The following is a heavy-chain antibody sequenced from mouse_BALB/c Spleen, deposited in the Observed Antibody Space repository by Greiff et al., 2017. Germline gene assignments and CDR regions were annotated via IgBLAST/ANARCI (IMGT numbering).Heavy chain of an antibody. CDR3: ARCPLYGSSGGYFDV. CDR1: GYTFTSYT. D-gene: IGHD1-1*01. J-gene: IGHJ1*01. CDR2: INPSSGYT. V-gene: IGHV1-4*02. Sequence: QVQLQQSAAELARPGASVKMSCKASGYTFTSYTMHWVKQRPGQGLEWIGYINPSSGYTEYNQKFKDKTTLTADKSSSTAYMQLSSLTSEDSAVYYCARCPLYGSSGGYFDVWGAGTTVTVSS.